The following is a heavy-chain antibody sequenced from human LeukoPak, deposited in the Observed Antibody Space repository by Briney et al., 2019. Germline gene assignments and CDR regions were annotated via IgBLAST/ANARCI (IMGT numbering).Heavy chain of an antibody. CDR3: ARRRYCSSTSCPLDY. J-gene: IGHJ4*02. CDR1: GYSFTSYW. V-gene: IGHV5-10-1*01. Sequence: PGESLKISCKGSGYSFTSYWISWVRQMPGKGLEWMGRIDPSDSYTNCSPSFQGHVTISADKSISTAYLQWSSLKASDTAMYYCARRRYCSSTSCPLDYWGQGTLVTVSS. D-gene: IGHD2-2*01. CDR2: IDPSDSYT.